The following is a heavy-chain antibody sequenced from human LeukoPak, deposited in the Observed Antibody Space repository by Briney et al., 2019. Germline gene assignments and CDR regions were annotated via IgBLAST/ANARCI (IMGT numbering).Heavy chain of an antibody. J-gene: IGHJ6*02. V-gene: IGHV3-13*01. Sequence: PGGSLRPSCAASGFTFSTYDMHWVRQATGKGLEWVSAIGVAANTFYSGSVKGRFTISRDNSKNTLYLPMNSLRAEDTAVYYCARYNWNYFISSNMDVWGQGTTVTVSS. D-gene: IGHD1-7*01. CDR1: GFTFSTYD. CDR2: IGVAANT. CDR3: ARYNWNYFISSNMDV.